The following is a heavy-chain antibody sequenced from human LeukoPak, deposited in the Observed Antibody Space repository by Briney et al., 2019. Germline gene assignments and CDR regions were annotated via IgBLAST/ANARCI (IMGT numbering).Heavy chain of an antibody. J-gene: IGHJ5*02. V-gene: IGHV4-39*01. CDR1: GGSISSSSYY. CDR3: ARQDAGDFWSGYYPNWFDP. D-gene: IGHD3-3*01. CDR2: IYYSGST. Sequence: SATLSLTCTVSGGSISSSSYYWGWIRQPPGKGLEWIGSIYYSGSTYYNPSLKSRVTISVDTSKNQFSLKLSSVTAADTAVYYCARQDAGDFWSGYYPNWFDPWGQGTLVTVSS.